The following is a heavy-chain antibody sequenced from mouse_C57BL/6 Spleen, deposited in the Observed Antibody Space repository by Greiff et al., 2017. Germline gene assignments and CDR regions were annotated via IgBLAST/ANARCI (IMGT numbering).Heavy chain of an antibody. Sequence: QVQLQQSGAELVRPGASVTLSCKASGYTFTDYEMHWVKQTPVHGLEWIGAIDPETGGTAYNQKFKGKAILTADKSSSTADMELRSLTSEDSAVYYCTRRYYGSSYWYFDVWGTGTTVTVSS. V-gene: IGHV1-15*01. CDR1: GYTFTDYE. D-gene: IGHD1-1*01. J-gene: IGHJ1*03. CDR3: TRRYYGSSYWYFDV. CDR2: IDPETGGT.